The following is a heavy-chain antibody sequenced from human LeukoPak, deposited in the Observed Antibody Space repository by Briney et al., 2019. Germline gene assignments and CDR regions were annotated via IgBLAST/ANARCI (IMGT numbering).Heavy chain of an antibody. D-gene: IGHD3-22*01. V-gene: IGHV1-2*02. CDR1: GYTFTGYY. J-gene: IGHJ4*02. CDR2: INPNSGGT. CDR3: ARSPRITMIVLDY. Sequence: ASVKVSCKASGYTFTGYYIHWVRQAPGQGLEWMGWINPNSGGTNYAQKFQGRVTMTRDTSISTAYMELSRLRSDDTAVYYCARSPRITMIVLDYWGQGTLVTVSS.